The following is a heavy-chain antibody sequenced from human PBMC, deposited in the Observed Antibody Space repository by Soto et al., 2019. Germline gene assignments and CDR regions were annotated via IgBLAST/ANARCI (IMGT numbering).Heavy chain of an antibody. CDR3: ARDYEFGFDI. J-gene: IGHJ3*02. V-gene: IGHV3-7*01. CDR2: IKPDGSEK. CDR1: AFTLSSYW. D-gene: IGHD3-22*01. Sequence: EVQLVESGGGLVQPGGSLRLSCEASAFTLSSYWMSWVRQAPGKGLEWVANIKPDGSEKYYVDSVKGRFTISRDNTKNSLYLQMSTFIPDDTAIYYCARDYEFGFDIWGQGTLVTVSS.